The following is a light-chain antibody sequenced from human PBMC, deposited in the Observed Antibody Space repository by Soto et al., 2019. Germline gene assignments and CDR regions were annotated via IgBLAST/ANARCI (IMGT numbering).Light chain of an antibody. V-gene: IGLV8-61*01. CDR2: NTN. CDR3: VLYMGSGIWV. CDR1: SGSVSTSYY. Sequence: QAVVTQEPSFSVSPGGTVTLTCGLTSGSVSTSYYPSWYQQTPGQAPRTLIYNTNTRSSGVPDRFSGFILGNKVALTITGAQADDECDYYCVLYMGSGIWVFGGGTKLTVL. J-gene: IGLJ3*02.